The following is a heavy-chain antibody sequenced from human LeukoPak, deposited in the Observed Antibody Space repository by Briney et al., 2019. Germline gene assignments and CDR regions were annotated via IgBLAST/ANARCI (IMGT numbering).Heavy chain of an antibody. V-gene: IGHV3-23*01. CDR2: ISGSGGST. J-gene: IGHJ6*02. CDR1: GFTFSSYA. CDR3: ASDYSHYYYYYGMDV. Sequence: PGGSLRLSCAASGFTFSSYAMSWVRQAPGKGLEWVSAISGSGGSTYYADSVKGRFTISRDNSKNTLYLQMNSLRAEDTAVYCCASDYSHYYYYYGMDVWGQGTTVTVSS. D-gene: IGHD4-11*01.